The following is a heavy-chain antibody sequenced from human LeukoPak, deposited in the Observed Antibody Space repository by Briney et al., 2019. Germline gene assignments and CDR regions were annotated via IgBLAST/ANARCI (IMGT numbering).Heavy chain of an antibody. V-gene: IGHV1-18*01. CDR1: GYTFTSYG. CDR3: ARASRDEPYYDILTGYYRGGWGMDV. Sequence: ASVKVSCKASGYTFTSYGISWVRQAPGQGLEWMGWISAYNGNTNCAQKLQGRVTMTTDTSTSTAYMELRSLRSDDTAVYYCARASRDEPYYDILTGYYRGGWGMDVWGQGTTVTVSS. J-gene: IGHJ6*02. CDR2: ISAYNGNT. D-gene: IGHD3-9*01.